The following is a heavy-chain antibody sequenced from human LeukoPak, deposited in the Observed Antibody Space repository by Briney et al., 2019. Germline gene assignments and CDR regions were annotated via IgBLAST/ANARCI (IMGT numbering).Heavy chain of an antibody. CDR1: GFIFRDFS. CDR3: ARPRGCGSSRCNNFDY. D-gene: IGHD2-2*01. CDR2: MNEYGSEI. J-gene: IGHJ4*02. Sequence: PGGSLRLSCSVSGFIFRDFSMSWVRQAPGKGLEWVAKMNEYGSEIFYVDSVKGRFTISRDNGKNSLYPQMNRLRAEDTAVYYCARPRGCGSSRCNNFDYWGQGTLVTVSS. V-gene: IGHV3-7*01.